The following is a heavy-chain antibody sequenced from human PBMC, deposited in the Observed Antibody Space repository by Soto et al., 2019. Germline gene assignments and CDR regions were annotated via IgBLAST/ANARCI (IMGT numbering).Heavy chain of an antibody. D-gene: IGHD3-22*01. V-gene: IGHV4-34*01. CDR3: ARGPRVTVYYYDSSGYYKKFDY. J-gene: IGHJ4*02. CDR1: GGSFSGYY. CDR2: INHSGST. Sequence: SETLSLTCAVYGGSFSGYYWSWIRQPPGKGLEWIGEINHSGSTNYNPSLKSRVTISVDTSKNQFSLKLSSVTAADTAVYYCARGPRVTVYYYDSSGYYKKFDYWGQGTLVTVSS.